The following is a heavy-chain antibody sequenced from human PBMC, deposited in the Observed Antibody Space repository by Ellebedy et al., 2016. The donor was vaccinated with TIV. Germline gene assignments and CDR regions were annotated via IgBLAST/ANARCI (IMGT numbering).Heavy chain of an antibody. CDR2: ISDSGGAT. CDR1: GFTFSRSA. CDR3: AKEPQQLGVGLDY. V-gene: IGHV3-23*01. D-gene: IGHD7-27*01. J-gene: IGHJ4*02. Sequence: GESLKISCSASGFTFSRSAMAWVRQAPGKGLEWVSTISDSGGATYYADSVKGRFTISRDNSKSTVSLQMNSLRGEDTAVYYCAKEPQQLGVGLDYWGQGALVTVSS.